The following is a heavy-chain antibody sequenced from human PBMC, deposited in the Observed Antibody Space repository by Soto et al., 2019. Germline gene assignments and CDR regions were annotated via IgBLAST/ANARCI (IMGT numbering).Heavy chain of an antibody. CDR1: GGSISSYY. CDR3: ARDRWGEDGSGSYSLDY. J-gene: IGHJ4*02. V-gene: IGHV4-59*01. D-gene: IGHD3-10*01. CDR2: IYYSGST. Sequence: QVQLQESGPGLVKPSETLSLTCTVSGGSISSYYWSWIRQPPGKGLEWIGYIYYSGSTNYNPSLKSRVTISVDTSTNQFSLKLSSVTAADTAVYYCARDRWGEDGSGSYSLDYWGQGTLVTVSS.